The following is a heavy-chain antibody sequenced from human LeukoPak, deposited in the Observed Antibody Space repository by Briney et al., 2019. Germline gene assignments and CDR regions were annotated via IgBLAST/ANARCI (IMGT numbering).Heavy chain of an antibody. Sequence: AGGSLRLSCAVSGFTFSSYAMSWVRQAPGKGMKWVSAFSGAGSSTNYADSVKGRFTISRDNSKNTLYLQMNSLRVEDTAVYYCATHHDYSNSNYFDFWGPGTLVTVSS. CDR3: ATHHDYSNSNYFDF. CDR1: GFTFSSYA. J-gene: IGHJ4*02. V-gene: IGHV3-23*01. D-gene: IGHD4-11*01. CDR2: FSGAGSST.